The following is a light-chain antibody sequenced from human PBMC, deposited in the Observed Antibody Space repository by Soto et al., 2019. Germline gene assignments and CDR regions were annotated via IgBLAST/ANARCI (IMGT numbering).Light chain of an antibody. CDR1: QTVGAS. V-gene: IGKV3-20*01. J-gene: IGKJ1*01. CDR2: RIS. Sequence: EIVMTQSPDILSVSPGERASLSCRASQTVGASLAWYQQRPGQAPRLLFYRISTRATGIPARFSGSGSGTDFTLTISRLEPEDFAVYYCQQYGGSPRTFGQGTKVDIK. CDR3: QQYGGSPRT.